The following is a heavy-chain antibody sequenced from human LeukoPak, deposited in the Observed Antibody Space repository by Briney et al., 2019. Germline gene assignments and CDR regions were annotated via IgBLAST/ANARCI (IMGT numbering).Heavy chain of an antibody. D-gene: IGHD1-7*01. V-gene: IGHV4-34*01. Sequence: PSETLSLTCAVYGGSFSGYYWSWIRQPPGKGLEWIGEINHSGSTNYNLSLKSRVTISVDTSKNQFSLKLSSVTAADTAVYYCARGRRTGTTWTYYYYYGMDVWGQGTTVTVSS. J-gene: IGHJ6*02. CDR2: INHSGST. CDR1: GGSFSGYY. CDR3: ARGRRTGTTWTYYYYYGMDV.